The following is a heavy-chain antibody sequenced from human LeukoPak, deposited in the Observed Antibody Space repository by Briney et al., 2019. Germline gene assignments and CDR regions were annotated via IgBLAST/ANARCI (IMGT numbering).Heavy chain of an antibody. V-gene: IGHV2-70*01. Sequence: SGPTLVNPTQTLTLTCTFSGFSLSTSGMCVSWIRQPPGKALEWLALIDWDDDKYYSTSLKTRLTISKDTSKNQVVLTMTNMDPVDTATYYCARAPGPHYYGSGPYAFDIWGQGTMVTVSS. CDR2: IDWDDDK. D-gene: IGHD3-10*01. CDR3: ARAPGPHYYGSGPYAFDI. J-gene: IGHJ3*02. CDR1: GFSLSTSGMC.